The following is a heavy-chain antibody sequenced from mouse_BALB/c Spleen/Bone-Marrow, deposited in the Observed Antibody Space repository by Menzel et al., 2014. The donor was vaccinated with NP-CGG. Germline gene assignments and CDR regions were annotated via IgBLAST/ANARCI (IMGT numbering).Heavy chain of an antibody. D-gene: IGHD1-1*01. V-gene: IGHV1-14*01. CDR1: GYTFTSYV. Sequence: EVQLQQSGPELVKPGASVKMSCKASGYTFTSYVMHWVKQKPGQGLEWIGYINPYNDGTKYNEKFKGKATLTSDKSSSTAYMELSSLTSEDSAVYYCAGYPDYYGSSYAMDYWGQGTSVTVSS. CDR3: AGYPDYYGSSYAMDY. CDR2: INPYNDGT. J-gene: IGHJ4*01.